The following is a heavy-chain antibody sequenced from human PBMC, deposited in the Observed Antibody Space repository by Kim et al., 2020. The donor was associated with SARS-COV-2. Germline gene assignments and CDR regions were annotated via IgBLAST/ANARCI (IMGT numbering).Heavy chain of an antibody. Sequence: SETLSLTCAVYGGSFSGYYWSWIRQPPGKGLEWIGEINHSGSTNYNPSLKSRVTISVDTSKNQFSLKLSSVTAADTTVYYCARGGVVAANWGQGTLVTVSS. CDR2: INHSGST. CDR1: GGSFSGYY. D-gene: IGHD2-15*01. V-gene: IGHV4-34*01. CDR3: ARGGVVAAN. J-gene: IGHJ4*02.